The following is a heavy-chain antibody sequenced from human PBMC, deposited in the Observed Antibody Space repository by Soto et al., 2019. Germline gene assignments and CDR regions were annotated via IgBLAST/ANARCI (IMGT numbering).Heavy chain of an antibody. V-gene: IGHV1-18*04. CDR1: GYTFTSYG. J-gene: IGHJ3*02. CDR2: ISAYNGNT. CDR3: ARDAVSSGPIRDAFDI. D-gene: IGHD3-22*01. Sequence: ASVKVSCKASGYTFTSYGISWVRQAPGQGLEWMGWISAYNGNTNYAQKLQGRVTMTTDTSTSAAYMELRSLRSDDTAVYYCARDAVSSGPIRDAFDIWGQGTMVTVSS.